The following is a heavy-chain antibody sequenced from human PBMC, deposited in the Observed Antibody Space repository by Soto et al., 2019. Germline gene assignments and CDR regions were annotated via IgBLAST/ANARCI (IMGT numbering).Heavy chain of an antibody. CDR2: IIPIFGTA. J-gene: IGHJ4*02. CDR1: GGTFSSYA. CDR3: ARADLGLVITYFDY. V-gene: IGHV1-69*13. Sequence: GASVKVSCKASGGTFSSYAISWVRQAPGQGLEWMGGIIPIFGTANYAQKFQGRVTITADESTSTAYMGLSSLRSEDTAVYYCARADLGLVITYFDYWGQGSLVTGSS. D-gene: IGHD3-9*01.